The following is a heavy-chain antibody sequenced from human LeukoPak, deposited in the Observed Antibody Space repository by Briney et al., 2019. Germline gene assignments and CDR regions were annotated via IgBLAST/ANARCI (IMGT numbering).Heavy chain of an antibody. CDR3: AKGYCSGGSCSDYFDY. CDR1: GYTFTGYY. Sequence: ASVKVSCKASGYTFTGYYMHWVRQAPGQGLEWMGWINPNSGGTNYAQKFQGRVTMIRDTSISTAYMELSRLRSDDTAVYYCAKGYCSGGSCSDYFDYWGQGTLVTVSS. D-gene: IGHD2-15*01. CDR2: INPNSGGT. J-gene: IGHJ4*02. V-gene: IGHV1-2*02.